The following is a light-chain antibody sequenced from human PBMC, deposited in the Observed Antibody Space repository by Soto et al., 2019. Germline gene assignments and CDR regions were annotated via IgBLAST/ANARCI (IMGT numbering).Light chain of an antibody. CDR1: SSDVGGYNY. CDR2: DVS. Sequence: QSALTQPRSVSGSPGQSVTISCTGTSSDVGGYNYVSWYQQHPGKAPKLMIYDVSQRPSGVPDRLSGSKSDNTASLTISGLQAEDEADYYCQSYDSSLSGWVFGGGTKLTVL. CDR3: QSYDSSLSGWV. J-gene: IGLJ3*02. V-gene: IGLV2-11*01.